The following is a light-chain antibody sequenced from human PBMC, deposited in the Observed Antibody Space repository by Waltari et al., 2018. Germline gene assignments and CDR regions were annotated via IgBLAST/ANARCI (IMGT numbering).Light chain of an antibody. V-gene: IGLV2-14*03. CDR3: TAYTTSVTLV. Sequence: QSALSQPASVSGSPGQSVTISCTGTSKDVGANDYASWYQQHPGRAPKLMIYDVRQRSSGVSSRFSGSRAGNTASLTISGLQTEDEADYYCTAYTTSVTLVFGGGTRLTVL. CDR2: DVR. J-gene: IGLJ3*02. CDR1: SKDVGANDY.